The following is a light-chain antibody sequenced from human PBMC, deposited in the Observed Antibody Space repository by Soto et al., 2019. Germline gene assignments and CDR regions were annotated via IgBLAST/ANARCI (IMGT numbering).Light chain of an antibody. J-gene: IGKJ1*01. Sequence: EIALTQSPGTLSLSPGERATLSCRASRSVRSNFLAWYQQKPGQAPRLLIYGASNRATGIPDRFSGSGSGTDFTLTITRLEPEDFAMYYCQRYDSFRTFGQGTKVDIK. CDR3: QRYDSFRT. CDR1: RSVRSNF. CDR2: GAS. V-gene: IGKV3-20*01.